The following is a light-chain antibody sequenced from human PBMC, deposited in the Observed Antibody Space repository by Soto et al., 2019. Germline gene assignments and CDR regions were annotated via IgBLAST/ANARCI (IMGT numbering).Light chain of an antibody. V-gene: IGLV1-44*01. CDR3: GTMEGRRKGAPGG. CDR2: SNN. CDR1: SSNIGSNT. J-gene: IGLJ2*01. Sequence: QSVLTQPPSASGTPGQRVTISCSGSSSNIGSNTVNWYQQLPGTAPKLLIYSNNQRPSGVPDRFSGSKSGTSASLAISGLQSEGEAYYYCGTMEGRRKGAPGGFGRGTQV.